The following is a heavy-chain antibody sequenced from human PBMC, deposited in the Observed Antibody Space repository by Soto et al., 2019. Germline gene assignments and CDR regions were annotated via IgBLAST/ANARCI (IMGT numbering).Heavy chain of an antibody. J-gene: IGHJ3*01. CDR3: VKAQERSAQYFAVVITAFDF. CDR1: GFSFSNYG. V-gene: IGHV3-30*18. CDR2: ISHDGNSH. D-gene: IGHD3-22*01. Sequence: QVHLVESGGGVVQPGRSLRLSCEGSGFSFSNYGIHWVRQAPGKGLEWVAVISHDGNSHRLADSVRGRFTISRDHSKNTVFLHMTSLRREDSAVYHCVKAQERSAQYFAVVITAFDFWGQGTMVTVSS.